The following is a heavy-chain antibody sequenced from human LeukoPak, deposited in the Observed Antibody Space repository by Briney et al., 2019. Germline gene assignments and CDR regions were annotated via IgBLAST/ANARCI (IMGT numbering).Heavy chain of an antibody. J-gene: IGHJ4*02. CDR1: GGSISSNSDY. CDR2: IYYSGTT. Sequence: MSSETLSLTCTVSGGSISSNSDYWGWIRQPPGKGLEWIGTIYYSGTTHYNPSLRSRVTISVDTAKNQFSLTLSSVTAADTAVYYRARDVGSFGWYDYWGQGTLVTVSS. D-gene: IGHD5-18*01. V-gene: IGHV4-39*07. CDR3: ARDVGSFGWYDY.